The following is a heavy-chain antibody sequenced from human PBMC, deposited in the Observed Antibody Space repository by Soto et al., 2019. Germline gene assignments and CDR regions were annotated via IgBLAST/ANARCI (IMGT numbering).Heavy chain of an antibody. CDR2: INHSGST. V-gene: IGHV4-34*01. D-gene: IGHD4-4*01. CDR1: GGSFSGYY. Sequence: SETLSLTCAVYGGSFSGYYWSWIRQPPGKGLEWIGEINHSGSTNYNPSLKSRVTISVDTSKNQFSLKLSSVTAADTAVYYCARGYRSYSNYVRLYWFDPWGQGTLVTVSS. CDR3: ARGYRSYSNYVRLYWFDP. J-gene: IGHJ5*02.